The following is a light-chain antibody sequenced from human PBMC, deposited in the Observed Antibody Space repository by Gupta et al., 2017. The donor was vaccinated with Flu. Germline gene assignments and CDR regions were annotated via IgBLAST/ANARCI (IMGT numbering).Light chain of an antibody. Sequence: DIVSTQSPHSLAVSLGERATINCKSSQSVLYSSNNKNYLAWYQQKPGQSPKLLIHWASTRESGVPDRFSGSGSGTDFTLAISSLQAEDVAVYYCRQDYYTPLAFGGGTKVEIK. CDR1: QSVLYSSNNKNY. CDR3: RQDYYTPLA. V-gene: IGKV4-1*01. J-gene: IGKJ4*01. CDR2: WAS.